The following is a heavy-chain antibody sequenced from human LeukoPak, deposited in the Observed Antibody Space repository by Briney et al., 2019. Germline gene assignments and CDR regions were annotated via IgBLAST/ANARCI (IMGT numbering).Heavy chain of an antibody. J-gene: IGHJ4*02. V-gene: IGHV1-2*02. Sequence: ASVKVSCKPPGYSFNAYYIHWVRQAPGQGLEWMGWINPNSGGAKYAQKFQGRVTMTRDSSISTAYMELSSLGSDDTAVYYCARVARLELTLFDYFDYWGQGTLVTVSS. CDR1: GYSFNAYY. CDR2: INPNSGGA. D-gene: IGHD1-26*01. CDR3: ARVARLELTLFDYFDY.